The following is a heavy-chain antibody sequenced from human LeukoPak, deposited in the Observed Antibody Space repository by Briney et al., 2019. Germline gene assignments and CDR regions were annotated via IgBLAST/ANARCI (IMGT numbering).Heavy chain of an antibody. J-gene: IGHJ5*02. CDR2: IYYSGST. Sequence: SETLSLTCTVSGGSISSYYWSWIRQPPGKGLEWIGYIYYSGSTNYNPSLKSRVTISVDTSKNQFSLKLSSVTAADTAVYYCARAMGEAHCSSTSCYNWFDPWGQGTLVTVSS. D-gene: IGHD2-2*01. V-gene: IGHV4-59*01. CDR3: ARAMGEAHCSSTSCYNWFDP. CDR1: GGSISSYY.